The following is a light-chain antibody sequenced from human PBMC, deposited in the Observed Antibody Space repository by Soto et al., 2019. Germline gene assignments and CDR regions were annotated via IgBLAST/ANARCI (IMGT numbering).Light chain of an antibody. V-gene: IGKV1-5*03. Sequence: IQMTQSPSSLSGSVGDRVTITCRASQTISSWLAWYQQKPGKAPKLLIYKASTLKSGVPPRFSGSGSGTEFTLTISSLQPEDFATYYCQQYDSFSVTFGQGTKVDI. CDR1: QTISSW. J-gene: IGKJ1*01. CDR3: QQYDSFSVT. CDR2: KAS.